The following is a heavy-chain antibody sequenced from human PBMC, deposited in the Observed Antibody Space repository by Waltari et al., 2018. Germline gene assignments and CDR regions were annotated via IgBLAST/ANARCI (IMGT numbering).Heavy chain of an antibody. Sequence: EVQLVESGGGLVKPGGSLRLSCAASGFTFSNAWMSWVRQAPGKGLEWVGRIKSKTNGETNDYDGPVKGRFTISRNDSKNTLYLQMNSLKTEDTDVYYCHYYDTSGYPVGDYWGQGTLVTVSS. CDR1: GFTFSNAW. CDR2: IKSKTNGETN. J-gene: IGHJ4*02. CDR3: HYYDTSGYPVGDY. V-gene: IGHV3-15*01. D-gene: IGHD3-22*01.